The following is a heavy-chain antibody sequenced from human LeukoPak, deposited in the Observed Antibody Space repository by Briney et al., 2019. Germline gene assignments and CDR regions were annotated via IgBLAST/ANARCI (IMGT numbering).Heavy chain of an antibody. J-gene: IGHJ3*02. CDR3: ARGGYSFAPGVLDI. Sequence: SETLSLTCAVYGGSFSGYYWSWIRQPPGKGLEWIGYVHHSGSTSYNPSPKSRVTTSVDTSKNQFSLNLSSVTAADTAVYYCARGGYSFAPGVLDIWGQGTLVTVSP. D-gene: IGHD5-18*01. CDR1: GGSFSGYY. CDR2: VHHSGST. V-gene: IGHV4-59*01.